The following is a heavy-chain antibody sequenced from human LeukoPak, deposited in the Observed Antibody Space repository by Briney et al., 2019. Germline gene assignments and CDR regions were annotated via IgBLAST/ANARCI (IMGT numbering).Heavy chain of an antibody. V-gene: IGHV3-21*01. J-gene: IGHJ6*02. CDR1: GFTFSSYS. Sequence: PGGSLRLSCAASGFTFSSYSMNWVRQAPGKGLEWVSSISSSSSYIYYADQVKGRFTISRDNAKNSLYLQMNSLRAEDTAVYYCARDRRVSYYGMDVWGQGTTVTVSS. CDR2: ISSSSSYI. CDR3: ARDRRVSYYGMDV. D-gene: IGHD2-8*01.